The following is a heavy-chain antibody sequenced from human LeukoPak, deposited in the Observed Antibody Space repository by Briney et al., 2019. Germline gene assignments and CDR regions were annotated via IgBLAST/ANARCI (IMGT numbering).Heavy chain of an antibody. Sequence: PSETLSLTCAVYGASFSGYYWSWIRQPPGKGLEWIGEINHSGSTNYNPPLKSRVTISVDTSKNQFSLKLSSVTAADTAVYYCARGRQVAVAGMWDYWGQGTLVTVSS. CDR1: GASFSGYY. V-gene: IGHV4-34*01. CDR3: ARGRQVAVAGMWDY. CDR2: INHSGST. J-gene: IGHJ4*02. D-gene: IGHD6-19*01.